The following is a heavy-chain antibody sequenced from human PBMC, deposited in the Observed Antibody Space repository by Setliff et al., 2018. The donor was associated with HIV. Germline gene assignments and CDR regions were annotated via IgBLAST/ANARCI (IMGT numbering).Heavy chain of an antibody. D-gene: IGHD3-10*01. J-gene: IGHJ4*02. CDR1: GGSISRYY. V-gene: IGHV4-4*07. CDR2: IYTTGGT. Sequence: SSETLSLTCIVSGGSISRYYWNWIRQPAGKGLEWIGHIYTTGGTNYNPSLKSRVTVSVDTSKNQFSLRLSSVTAADTAVYYCASSTLHRNYFDYWGQGTLVTVSS. CDR3: ASSTLHRNYFDY.